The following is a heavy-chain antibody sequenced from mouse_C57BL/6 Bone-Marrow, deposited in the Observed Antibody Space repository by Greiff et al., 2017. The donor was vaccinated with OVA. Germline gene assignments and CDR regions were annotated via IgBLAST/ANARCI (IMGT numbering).Heavy chain of an antibody. CDR2: ISHGGSYT. CDR3: AGSIYYYGSSPLFDY. J-gene: IGHJ2*01. D-gene: IGHD1-1*01. Sequence: EVQLQQSGGGLVKPGGSLKLSCAASGFTFRSYAMPWVRQSPEKRLEWVATISHGGSYTYYPDNLKGRFSITRDDTKNNLDQQMSHLQSEDTAMYYCAGSIYYYGSSPLFDYWGQGTTLTVSS. CDR1: GFTFRSYA. V-gene: IGHV5-4*01.